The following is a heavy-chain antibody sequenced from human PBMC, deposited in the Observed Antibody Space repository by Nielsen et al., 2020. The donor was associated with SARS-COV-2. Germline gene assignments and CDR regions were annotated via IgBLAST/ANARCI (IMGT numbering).Heavy chain of an antibody. CDR3: VIVTAALAFDP. Sequence: ASVKVSCKASGYTSTNFHIHWVRQAPGESLEWMGWIQVGSGNTKYSPKSQGRVTFTTDTSAATAFMELTSLKSEDTAVYFCVIVTAALAFDPWGQGSLVTVSS. D-gene: IGHD3-16*02. J-gene: IGHJ5*02. CDR2: IQVGSGNT. V-gene: IGHV1-3*01. CDR1: GYTSTNFH.